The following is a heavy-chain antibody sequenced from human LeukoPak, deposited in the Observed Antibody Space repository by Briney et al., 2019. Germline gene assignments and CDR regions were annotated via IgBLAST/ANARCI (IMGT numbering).Heavy chain of an antibody. Sequence: GGSLRLSCAASGFIVSSNYMSWVRQAPGKGLEWVSVISGRGSNTYYADSVKGRFTISRDNSLNTLYPQMNSLRAEDTAVYYCAKKAEDFGDSVTQHWGQGTLVTVSS. CDR3: AKKAEDFGDSVTQH. D-gene: IGHD4-17*01. CDR1: GFIVSSNY. V-gene: IGHV3-23*01. CDR2: ISGRGSNT. J-gene: IGHJ1*01.